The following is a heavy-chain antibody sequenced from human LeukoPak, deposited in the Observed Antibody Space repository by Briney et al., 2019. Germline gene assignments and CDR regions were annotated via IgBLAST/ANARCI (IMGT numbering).Heavy chain of an antibody. J-gene: IGHJ4*02. CDR3: ARAYHDSGCLIDY. CDR2: IRNNGATT. D-gene: IGHD6-19*01. V-gene: IGHV3-23*01. CDR1: GIPFSSHA. Sequence: PGGSLRLSCAASGIPFSSHAMTWVRQAPGKGLEWVASIRNNGATTDYADSVKGRFTISRDNSKSTLYLQMNSLRAEDTAVYYCARAYHDSGCLIDYWGQGTLVTVSS.